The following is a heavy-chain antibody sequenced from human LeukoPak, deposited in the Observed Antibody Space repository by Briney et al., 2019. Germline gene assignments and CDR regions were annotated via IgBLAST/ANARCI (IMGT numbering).Heavy chain of an antibody. Sequence: PGGSLRLSCVASGFTFSSYGMHWVRQAPGKGLEWVAVISHDGSNKYYADSVKGRITISRDNSKNTLYLQVNSLRPEDTAVYYCARDLPPSIWGQGTMVTAS. CDR3: ARDLPPSI. CDR2: ISHDGSNK. CDR1: GFTFSSYG. V-gene: IGHV3-30*03. J-gene: IGHJ3*02.